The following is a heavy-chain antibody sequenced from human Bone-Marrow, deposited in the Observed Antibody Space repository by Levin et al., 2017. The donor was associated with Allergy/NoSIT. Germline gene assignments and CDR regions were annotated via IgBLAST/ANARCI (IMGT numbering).Heavy chain of an antibody. Sequence: GESLKISCAASGFTFSSYSMNWVRQAPGKGLEWVSSISSSSSYIYYADSVKGRFTISRDNAKNSLYLQMNSLRAEDTAVYYCARGYGGNSAWYFDLWGRGTLVTVSS. V-gene: IGHV3-21*01. D-gene: IGHD4-23*01. CDR2: ISSSSSYI. CDR1: GFTFSSYS. CDR3: ARGYGGNSAWYFDL. J-gene: IGHJ2*01.